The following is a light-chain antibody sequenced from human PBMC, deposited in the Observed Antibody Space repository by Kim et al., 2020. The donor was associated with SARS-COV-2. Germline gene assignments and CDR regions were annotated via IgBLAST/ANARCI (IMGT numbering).Light chain of an antibody. J-gene: IGLJ2*01. CDR1: TNDVGGYNY. V-gene: IGLV2-11*03. CDR2: DVS. Sequence: PGQSVTTSCTATTNDVGGYNYVSWYQQHPGKAPELMIYDVSNRPSGVPDRFSGSKSGNTASLTISGPQPEDEADYYCCSYAGSYAVFGGGTQLTVL. CDR3: CSYAGSYAV.